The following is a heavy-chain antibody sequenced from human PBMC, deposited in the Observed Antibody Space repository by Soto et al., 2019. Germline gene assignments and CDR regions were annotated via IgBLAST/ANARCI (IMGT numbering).Heavy chain of an antibody. CDR2: ISGSGSTA. D-gene: IGHD5-18*01. Sequence: EVQLLESGGGLVQPGGSLRLSCAASEFSFGGYAICWVRLAPGKGLEWVSGISGSGSTAFYADSVRGRFTISRDNSKNTLYLQMNSLRAEDTAVYYCAKGARGYSPAAMDVWGQGTTVTVSS. CDR1: EFSFGGYA. J-gene: IGHJ6*02. CDR3: AKGARGYSPAAMDV. V-gene: IGHV3-23*01.